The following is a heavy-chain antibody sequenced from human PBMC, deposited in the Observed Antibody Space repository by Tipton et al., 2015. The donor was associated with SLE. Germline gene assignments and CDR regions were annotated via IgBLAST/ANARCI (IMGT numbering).Heavy chain of an antibody. CDR1: GFTFSSYA. D-gene: IGHD3-22*01. Sequence: SLRLSCAASGFTFSSYAMSWVRQAPGKGLEWVSAISGSGGSTYYADSVKGRFTISRDNSKNTLYLQMNSLRAEDTAVYYCAKRAGYYDSSGYMDDAFDIWGQGTMVTVSS. CDR3: AKRAGYYDSSGYMDDAFDI. J-gene: IGHJ3*02. V-gene: IGHV3-23*01. CDR2: ISGSGGST.